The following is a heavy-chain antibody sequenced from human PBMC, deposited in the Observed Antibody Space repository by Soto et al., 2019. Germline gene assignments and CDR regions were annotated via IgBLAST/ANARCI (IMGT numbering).Heavy chain of an antibody. CDR1: GGSFSSYA. V-gene: IGHV1-69*06. D-gene: IGHD6-19*01. CDR3: ARAGPVSGNHAFDI. J-gene: IGHJ3*02. CDR2: IIPIFGAP. Sequence: QVQLVQSGAEVKKPGSPVKVSCKASGGSFSSYAISWVRQAPVQGLEWMGGIIPIFGAPTYAQKFQGRVTIIEDKSTSTAYIELSSLRSEDTALYYCARAGPVSGNHAFDIWGQGTLVTVSS.